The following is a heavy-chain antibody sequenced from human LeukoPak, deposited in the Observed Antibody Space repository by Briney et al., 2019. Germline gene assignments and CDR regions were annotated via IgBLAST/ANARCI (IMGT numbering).Heavy chain of an antibody. CDR1: GGSLSGYY. CDR3: ARVNYYDSSGYFNTDAFDI. J-gene: IGHJ3*02. D-gene: IGHD3-22*01. CDR2: INHSGST. Sequence: SETLSLTCAVFGGSLSGYYWSWIRQPPGKGLEWIGEINHSGSTNYNPSLKSRVTISVDTSKNQFSLKLSSVTAADTAVYYCARVNYYDSSGYFNTDAFDIWGQGTMVTVSS. V-gene: IGHV4-34*01.